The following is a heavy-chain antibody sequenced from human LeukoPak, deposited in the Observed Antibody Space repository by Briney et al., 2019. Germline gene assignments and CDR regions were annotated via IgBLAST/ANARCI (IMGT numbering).Heavy chain of an antibody. CDR1: GYSSTSYW. Sequence: GESLKISCKGSGYSSTSYWISWVRQMPGKGLEWMGRIDPSDSYTNYSPSFQGHVTISADKSISTAYLQWSSLKASDTAMYYCARRHMAAGNFDYWGQGTLVTVSS. J-gene: IGHJ4*02. D-gene: IGHD6-13*01. CDR2: IDPSDSYT. CDR3: ARRHMAAGNFDY. V-gene: IGHV5-10-1*01.